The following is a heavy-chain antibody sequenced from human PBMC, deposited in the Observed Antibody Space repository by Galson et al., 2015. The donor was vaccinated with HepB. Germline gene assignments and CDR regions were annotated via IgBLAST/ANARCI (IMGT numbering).Heavy chain of an antibody. Sequence: SVKVSCKASGYTFTSYAMHWVRQAPGQRLEWMGWINAGNGNTKYSQKFQGRVTITRDTSASTAYMELSSLRSEDTAVYYCARGSGTLRVRGANWFDPWGQGTLVTVSS. V-gene: IGHV1-3*01. J-gene: IGHJ5*02. CDR2: INAGNGNT. CDR3: ARGSGTLRVRGANWFDP. CDR1: GYTFTSYA. D-gene: IGHD3-10*01.